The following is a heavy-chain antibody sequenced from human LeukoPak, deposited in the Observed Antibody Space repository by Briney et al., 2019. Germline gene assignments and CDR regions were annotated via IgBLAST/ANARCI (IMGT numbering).Heavy chain of an antibody. J-gene: IGHJ5*02. D-gene: IGHD3-16*02. CDR1: GGSINTNDDY. V-gene: IGHV4-39*01. Sequence: SETLSLPCTLSGGSINTNDDYWGWVRQPPGKGLEWMGCLGHGRNAFYNPSLQPRLTISVDASTNQFSLRLTSVTAADTAMYYCGRHAPYRNFDLWGQGPLVTVSS. CDR2: LGHGRNA. CDR3: GRHAPYRNFDL.